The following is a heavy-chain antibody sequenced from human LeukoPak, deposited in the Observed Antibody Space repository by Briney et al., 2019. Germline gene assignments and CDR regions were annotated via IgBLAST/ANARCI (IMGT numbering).Heavy chain of an antibody. J-gene: IGHJ3*02. D-gene: IGHD1-26*01. CDR3: AKDKWELRAFDI. CDR2: ISGSGGST. CDR1: GSTFSSYA. V-gene: IGHV3-23*01. Sequence: GGSLRLSCAASGSTFSSYAMSWVRQAPGKGLEWVSAISGSGGSTYYADSVKGRFTISRDNSKNTLYLQMNSLRAEDTAVYYCAKDKWELRAFDIWGQGTMVTVSS.